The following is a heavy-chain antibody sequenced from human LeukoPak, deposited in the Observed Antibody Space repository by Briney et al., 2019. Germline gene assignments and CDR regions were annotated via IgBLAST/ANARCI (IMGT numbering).Heavy chain of an antibody. CDR3: ARGYYDILTGYLDY. Sequence: GRSLRLSCAASGFTFSSYAMHWVRQAPGKGLEWVAVISYDGSNEYYADSVKGRFTISRDNSKNTLYLQMNSLRAEDTAVYYCARGYYDILTGYLDYWGQGTLVTVSS. D-gene: IGHD3-9*01. CDR1: GFTFSSYA. CDR2: ISYDGSNE. J-gene: IGHJ4*02. V-gene: IGHV3-30*01.